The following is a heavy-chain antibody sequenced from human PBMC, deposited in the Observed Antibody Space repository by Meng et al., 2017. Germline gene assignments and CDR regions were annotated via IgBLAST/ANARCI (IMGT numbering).Heavy chain of an antibody. J-gene: IGHJ4*02. Sequence: SETLSLTCTVSGDSISNYYWSWIRQPAGKGLEWIGRIYTSGSTNYNPSLKSRVTMSVDTSKNQFSLNLSSVTAADTAVYYCARDLVMGGEWAFDYWGQGKLVTVSS. CDR1: GDSISNYY. V-gene: IGHV4-4*07. CDR2: IYTSGST. D-gene: IGHD2-8*02. CDR3: ARDLVMGGEWAFDY.